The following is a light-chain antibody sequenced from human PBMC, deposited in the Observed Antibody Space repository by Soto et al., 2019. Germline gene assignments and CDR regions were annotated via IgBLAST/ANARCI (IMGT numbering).Light chain of an antibody. J-gene: IGKJ1*01. Sequence: IFLIQSLFILSVSTHEIATLSPMVCQNISNYLIWYQQKPGQAPRLLIYDVSNRATDIPARFSGSGSGTDFSLTISSLEPEDFAIYYCQQRSIWPPWTFGQGTKV. CDR1: QNISNY. CDR2: DVS. CDR3: QQRSIWPPWT. V-gene: IGKV3-11*01.